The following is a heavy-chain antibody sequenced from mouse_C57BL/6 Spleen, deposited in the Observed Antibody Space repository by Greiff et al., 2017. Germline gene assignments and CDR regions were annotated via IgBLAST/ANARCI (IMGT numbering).Heavy chain of an antibody. D-gene: IGHD3-2*02. J-gene: IGHJ4*01. CDR1: GFNIKDYY. CDR2: IDPEDGDT. Sequence: EVQLQQSGAELVKPGASVKLSCTASGFNIKDYYMHWVKQRTEQGLEWIGRIDPEDGDTKYAPKFPGKATITADTASNTAYLQLSSLTSEDTAVYYCAKTAQAYYAMDYWGQGTSVTVSS. V-gene: IGHV14-2*01. CDR3: AKTAQAYYAMDY.